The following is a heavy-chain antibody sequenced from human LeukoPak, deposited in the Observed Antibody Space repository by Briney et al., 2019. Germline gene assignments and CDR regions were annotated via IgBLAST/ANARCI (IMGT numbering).Heavy chain of an antibody. Sequence: PSETLSLTCTVSGGSISSYYWSWIRQPPGKGLEWIGYICYSGSTNYNPSLKSRVTISVDTSKNQFSLKLSSVTAPDTPVYYSAVANVFWRGFRCHPWGQGTLVTVSS. D-gene: IGHD3-3*01. CDR2: ICYSGST. CDR1: GGSISSYY. V-gene: IGHV4-59*01. CDR3: AVANVFWRGFRCHP. J-gene: IGHJ5*02.